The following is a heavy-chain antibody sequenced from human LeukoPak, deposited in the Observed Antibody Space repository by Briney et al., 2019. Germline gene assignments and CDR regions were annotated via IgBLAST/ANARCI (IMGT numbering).Heavy chain of an antibody. D-gene: IGHD3-16*01. Sequence: SETLSLTCTVSGGSISSYYWSWIRQPPGKGLEWIGYIYYSGSTNYNPSLKSRVTISVDTSKNQFSLKLSSVTAADTAVYYCATGLWPHFNYWGQGTLVTVSS. CDR2: IYYSGST. J-gene: IGHJ4*02. V-gene: IGHV4-59*08. CDR1: GGSISSYY. CDR3: ATGLWPHFNY.